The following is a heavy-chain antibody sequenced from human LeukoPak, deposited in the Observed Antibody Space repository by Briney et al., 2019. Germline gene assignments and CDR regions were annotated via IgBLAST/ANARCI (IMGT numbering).Heavy chain of an antibody. V-gene: IGHV3-30-3*01. Sequence: GGSLRLSCAASGFTLSSYAMHWVRQAPGKGLEWVAVISYDGSNKYYADSVKGRFTISRDNSKNTLYLQMNSLRAEDTAVYYCARVRQGTSYRKWLGPFDYWGQGTLVTVSS. CDR2: ISYDGSNK. D-gene: IGHD3-22*01. CDR1: GFTLSSYA. J-gene: IGHJ4*02. CDR3: ARVRQGTSYRKWLGPFDY.